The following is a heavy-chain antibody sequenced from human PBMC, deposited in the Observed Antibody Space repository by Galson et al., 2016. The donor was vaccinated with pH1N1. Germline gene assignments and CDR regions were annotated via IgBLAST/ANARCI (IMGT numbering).Heavy chain of an antibody. CDR2: ISRKSSYT. D-gene: IGHD3-16*01. V-gene: IGHV3-21*06. CDR3: ARDGARVGAHDALDI. J-gene: IGHJ3*02. Sequence: SLRLSCAASGFTFNSYKMHWVRQAPGKGLEWVSSISRKSSYTHYADSLKGRVTISRDNADNSLYLQINSLRAEDTAIYYCARDGARVGAHDALDIWGQGTMVTVSS. CDR1: GFTFNSYK.